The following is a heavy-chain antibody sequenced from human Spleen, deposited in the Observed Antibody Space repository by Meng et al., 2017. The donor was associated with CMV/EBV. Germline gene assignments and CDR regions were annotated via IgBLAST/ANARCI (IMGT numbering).Heavy chain of an antibody. V-gene: IGHV1-46*01. CDR3: ARESMAGRPRSGWLDS. Sequence: ASVKVSCKASGGTFSSYAISWVRQAPGQGLEWVGIINPSGGSTSYAQRFQGRVTMTRDTSTSTVYMELTSLRSEDTAMYYCARESMAGRPRSGWLDSWGQGTLVTVSS. CDR2: INPSGGST. D-gene: IGHD6-6*01. CDR1: GGTFSSYA. J-gene: IGHJ5*01.